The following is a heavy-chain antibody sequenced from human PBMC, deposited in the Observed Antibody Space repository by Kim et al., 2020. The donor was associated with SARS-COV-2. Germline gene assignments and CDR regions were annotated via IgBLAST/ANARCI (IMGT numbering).Heavy chain of an antibody. J-gene: IGHJ4*02. CDR1: GFTFSSYG. Sequence: GGSLRLSCAASGFTFSSYGMHWVRQAPGKGLEWVAVISYDGSNKYYADSVKGRFTISRDNSKNTLYLQMNSLRAEDTAVYYCARDHGIGGGDYWGQGTLVTVSS. V-gene: IGHV3-33*05. D-gene: IGHD3-3*01. CDR3: ARDHGIGGGDY. CDR2: ISYDGSNK.